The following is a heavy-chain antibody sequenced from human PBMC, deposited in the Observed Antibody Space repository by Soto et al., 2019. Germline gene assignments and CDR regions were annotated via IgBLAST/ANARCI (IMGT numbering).Heavy chain of an antibody. CDR3: ARDWNYIFDY. CDR1: GYIFTNYV. CDR2: INVNGGNT. J-gene: IGHJ4*02. V-gene: IGHV1-18*01. D-gene: IGHD1-7*01. Sequence: GASVKVSCKTSGYIFTNYVSSWVRQAPGQGLEWMGWINVNGGNTNYAQNLQGRVILTTDTSTSTAYMELWSLTSDDTAVYYCARDWNYIFDYWGQGSLVTVSS.